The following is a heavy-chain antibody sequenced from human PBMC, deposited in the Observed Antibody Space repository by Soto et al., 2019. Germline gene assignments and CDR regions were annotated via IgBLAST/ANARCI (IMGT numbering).Heavy chain of an antibody. CDR2: IIPIFGTA. V-gene: IGHV1-69*13. D-gene: IGHD3-3*01. CDR1: GGTFSSYA. CDR3: ARSGRFLECHAGFDP. Sequence: GASVKVSCKASGGTFSSYAISWVRQAPGQGLEWMGGIIPIFGTANYAQKFQGRVTITADESTSTAYMELSSLRSEDTAVYYCARSGRFLECHAGFDPWGQGTLVTVSS. J-gene: IGHJ5*02.